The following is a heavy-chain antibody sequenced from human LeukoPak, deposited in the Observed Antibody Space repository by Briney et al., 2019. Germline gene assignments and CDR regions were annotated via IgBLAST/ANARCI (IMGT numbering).Heavy chain of an antibody. D-gene: IGHD3-22*01. V-gene: IGHV1-2*02. CDR1: GYTFTGYY. J-gene: IGHJ4*02. Sequence: ASVNDSCKASGYTFTGYYMHSVRQAPGQGLEWMGWINPNSGGTNYAQKFQGRVTMTRDTSISTAYMELSRLRSDDTAVYYCARTLETYYYDSSGYSLGYWGQGTLVTVSS. CDR2: INPNSGGT. CDR3: ARTLETYYYDSSGYSLGY.